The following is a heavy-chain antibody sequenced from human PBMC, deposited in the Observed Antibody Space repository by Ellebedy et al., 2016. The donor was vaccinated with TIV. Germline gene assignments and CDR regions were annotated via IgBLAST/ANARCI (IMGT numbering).Heavy chain of an antibody. CDR1: GYIFSDYT. CDR2: IIPILGIA. Sequence: ASVKVSCKASGYIFSDYTMHWVRQAPGQGLEWMGRIIPILGIANYAQKFQGRVTITADKSTSTAYMELSSLRSEDTAVYYCAICESGSYPRQVDYWGQGTLVTVSS. CDR3: AICESGSYPRQVDY. D-gene: IGHD1-26*01. V-gene: IGHV1-69*02. J-gene: IGHJ4*02.